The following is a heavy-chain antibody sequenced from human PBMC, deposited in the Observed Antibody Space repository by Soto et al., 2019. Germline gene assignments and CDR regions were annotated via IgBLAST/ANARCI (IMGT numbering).Heavy chain of an antibody. J-gene: IGHJ4*02. CDR2: IIPIFGTA. V-gene: IGHV1-69*12. D-gene: IGHD3-22*01. CDR1: GGTFSSYA. Sequence: QVQLVQSGAEVKKPGSSVQVSCKASGGTFSSYAISWVRQAPGQGLEWMGGIIPIFGTANYARKFQGRVTITADESTSTAYMELSSLISEDTAVYYCARPQGRGYSLPFDHWGQGTLVTVSS. CDR3: ARPQGRGYSLPFDH.